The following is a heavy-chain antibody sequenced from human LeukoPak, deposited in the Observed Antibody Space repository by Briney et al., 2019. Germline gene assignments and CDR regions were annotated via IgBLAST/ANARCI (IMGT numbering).Heavy chain of an antibody. CDR2: FSSSSSYI. CDR3: AREFLGYSSSWYLVGSNFDY. CDR1: GFTFSSYS. Sequence: GGSLRPSCAASGFTFSSYSMNWVRQAPREGLEWVSSFSSSSSYIYYADSVKGLFTNSRDNTKNSLYLQMNSLRAEDTAVYYCAREFLGYSSSWYLVGSNFDYWGQGTLVTVSS. D-gene: IGHD6-13*01. J-gene: IGHJ4*02. V-gene: IGHV3-21*01.